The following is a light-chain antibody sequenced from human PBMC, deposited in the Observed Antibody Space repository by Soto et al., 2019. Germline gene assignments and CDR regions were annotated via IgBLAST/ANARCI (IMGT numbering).Light chain of an antibody. CDR3: SSSTTSSTFV. CDR1: TSDVGVYNY. CDR2: DVS. Sequence: QSALTQPASVSGSPGQSITISCTGTTSDVGVYNYVSWYQQHPGKAPKLMIYDVSNRPSGVSNRFSGSKSGNTASLATSGLQAEDEADYYCSSSTTSSTFVFGTGTKVTVL. J-gene: IGLJ1*01. V-gene: IGLV2-14*03.